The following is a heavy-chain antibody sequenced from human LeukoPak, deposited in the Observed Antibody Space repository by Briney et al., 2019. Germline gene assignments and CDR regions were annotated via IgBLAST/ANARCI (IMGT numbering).Heavy chain of an antibody. CDR2: IYYSGST. Sequence: PSETLSLTCTVSGGAISSYYWSWIRQPPGKGLEWSGYIYYSGSTNYNPSLTSRVTISVDTPKNQFSLTLSSVTAADTAVYYCASQPYCGGDCYPFDYWGQGTLVTVSS. J-gene: IGHJ4*02. CDR3: ASQPYCGGDCYPFDY. V-gene: IGHV4-59*01. D-gene: IGHD2-21*02. CDR1: GGAISSYY.